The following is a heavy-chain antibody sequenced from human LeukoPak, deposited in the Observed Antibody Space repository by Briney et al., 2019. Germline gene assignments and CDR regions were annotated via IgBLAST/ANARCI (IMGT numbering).Heavy chain of an antibody. J-gene: IGHJ4*02. V-gene: IGHV1-8*03. Sequence: ASVKVSCKASGYTFTSYDINWVRQATGQGLEWMGWMNPNSGNTGYAQKFQGRVTITRNTSISTAYMELSSLRSEDTAVYYCGRGELPAAVDDWGQGTLVTVSS. CDR2: MNPNSGNT. CDR3: GRGELPAAVDD. D-gene: IGHD2-2*01. CDR1: GYTFTSYD.